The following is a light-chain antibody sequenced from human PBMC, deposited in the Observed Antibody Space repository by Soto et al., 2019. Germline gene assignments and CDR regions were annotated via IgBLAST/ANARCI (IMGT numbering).Light chain of an antibody. CDR3: QQTYSTLSIT. CDR2: AAS. V-gene: IGKV1-39*01. J-gene: IGKJ5*01. Sequence: DLQMTQSPSSLSASVGDRVTITCRASESIARHLNWYQQKPGKAPKLLIYAASRLQNGVPSRFRCSGSGKDFTLTISNLQPEEFATYYCQQTYSTLSITCGQGTRLEI. CDR1: ESIARH.